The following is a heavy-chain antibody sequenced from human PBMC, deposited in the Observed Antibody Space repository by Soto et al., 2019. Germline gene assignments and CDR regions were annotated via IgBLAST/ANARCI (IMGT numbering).Heavy chain of an antibody. CDR1: GFSFSSYA. Sequence: GGSLRLSCAASGFSFSSYAMSWVRQAPGKGLEWVSAISGSGGSTYYADSVKGRFTISRDNSKNTLYLQMNSLRAEDTAVYYCAKSLVEQWLLFDYWGQGTLVTVSS. CDR3: AKSLVEQWLLFDY. CDR2: ISGSGGST. V-gene: IGHV3-23*01. J-gene: IGHJ4*02. D-gene: IGHD6-19*01.